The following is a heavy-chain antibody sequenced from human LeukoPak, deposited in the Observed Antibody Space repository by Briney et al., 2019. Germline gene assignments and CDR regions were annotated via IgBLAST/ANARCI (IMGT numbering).Heavy chain of an antibody. V-gene: IGHV4-61*01. J-gene: IGHJ6*02. CDR1: GASVSSGSSH. D-gene: IGHD3-22*01. CDR3: ARDLWAHSSGSSSDLYAMDV. Sequence: PSETLSLTCTVSGASVSSGSSHWSWIRQPPGKGLEWIGYIHHSGSTNYNHSLKSRVTISLDRSKNQFSLGLSSVIAADTAVYYCARDLWAHSSGSSSDLYAMDVWGQGTSVTVSS. CDR2: IHHSGST.